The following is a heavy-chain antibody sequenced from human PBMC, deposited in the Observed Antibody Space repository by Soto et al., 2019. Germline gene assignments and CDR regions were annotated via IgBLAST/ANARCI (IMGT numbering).Heavy chain of an antibody. CDR1: GGSFSGYY. Sequence: SETLSLTCAVYGGSFSGYYWSWIRQPPGKGLEWIGEINHSGSTNYNPSLKSRVTISVDTSKNQFSLKLSPVTAADTAVYYCARLPPYSSSSGLKDYWGQGTLVTVSS. D-gene: IGHD6-6*01. CDR2: INHSGST. J-gene: IGHJ4*02. CDR3: ARLPPYSSSSGLKDY. V-gene: IGHV4-34*01.